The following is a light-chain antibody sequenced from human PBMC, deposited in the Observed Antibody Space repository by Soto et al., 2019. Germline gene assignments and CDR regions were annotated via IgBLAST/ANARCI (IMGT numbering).Light chain of an antibody. Sequence: IVLTQSPGTLSLSPGESATLSCRASQSISSSYLAWYQQKPGQAPRLLIYGASNRATAIPDRFSGSGSGTDFTLTISRLEPEDFAVYYCQQYSSSPLTFGGGTKVDI. CDR2: GAS. CDR1: QSISSSY. CDR3: QQYSSSPLT. J-gene: IGKJ4*01. V-gene: IGKV3-20*01.